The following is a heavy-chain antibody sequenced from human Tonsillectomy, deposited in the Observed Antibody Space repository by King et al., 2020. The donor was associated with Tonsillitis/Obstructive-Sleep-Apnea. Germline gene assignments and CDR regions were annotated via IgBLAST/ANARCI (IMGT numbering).Heavy chain of an antibody. CDR2: ISGSGDTI. J-gene: IGHJ4*02. D-gene: IGHD2-2*01. Sequence: VQLVESGGGLVQPGGSLRLSCAASGFTFSNYAMSWVRQAPGKGLAWVSGISGSGDTIYYADSVKGRFTISRDNSKNTLYLQINSLRADDTAVYYCAKDRSSVPAASNYWGQGTLVTVSS. V-gene: IGHV3-23*04. CDR1: GFTFSNYA. CDR3: AKDRSSVPAASNY.